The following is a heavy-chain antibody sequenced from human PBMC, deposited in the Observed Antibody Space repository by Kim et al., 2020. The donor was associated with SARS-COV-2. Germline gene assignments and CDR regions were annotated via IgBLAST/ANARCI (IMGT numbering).Heavy chain of an antibody. CDR3: AKDVYWDKSGAGACDM. CDR1: GFTFSSYA. J-gene: IGHJ3*02. CDR2: ICGSGTSA. Sequence: GGSLRLSCAASGFTFSSYAMNWVRQAPGKGLEWVSGICGSGTSAYYADSVKGRFPFSRDNSKNTLYLQMNSLRAEDTAVYYCAKDVYWDKSGAGACDMWGQGAMV. D-gene: IGHD1-26*01. V-gene: IGHV3-23*01.